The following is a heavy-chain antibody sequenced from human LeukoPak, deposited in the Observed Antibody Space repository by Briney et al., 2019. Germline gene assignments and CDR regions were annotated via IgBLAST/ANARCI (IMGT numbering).Heavy chain of an antibody. D-gene: IGHD2-2*02. Sequence: GGSLRLSCAASGFSFSSYTMNWVRQAPGKGLEWVSTISGTGSSTYYADSAKGRFTISRDNSKDTLFLQLNSLTAADTAMYFCAKASVAIPQYCNSWGQGTLVTVSS. CDR1: GFSFSSYT. CDR2: ISGTGSST. CDR3: AKASVAIPQYCNS. V-gene: IGHV3-23*01. J-gene: IGHJ5*02.